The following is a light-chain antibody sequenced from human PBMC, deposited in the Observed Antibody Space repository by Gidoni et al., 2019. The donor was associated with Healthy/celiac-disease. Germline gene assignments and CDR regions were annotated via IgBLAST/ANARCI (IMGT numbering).Light chain of an antibody. CDR3: QQYGSLVT. J-gene: IGKJ4*01. CDR2: GAYGAS. V-gene: IGKV3-20*01. CDR1: QSVSNGY. Sequence: EIVLTPSPGTLSLSPGERATLSCRASQSVSNGYLAWYQQKPGQAPRLLVYGAYGASTRATGIPDRFSGSGSRTDFTLTISRLEPEDSAVYYCQQYGSLVTFGGGTKVEIK.